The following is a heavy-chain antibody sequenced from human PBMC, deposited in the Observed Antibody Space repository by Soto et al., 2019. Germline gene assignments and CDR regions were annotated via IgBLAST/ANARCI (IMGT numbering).Heavy chain of an antibody. J-gene: IGHJ5*02. CDR1: GGSISSGGYS. D-gene: IGHD4-17*01. CDR2: IYHSGST. V-gene: IGHV4-30-2*01. Sequence: SETLSLTCAVSGGSISSGGYSLSWIRQPPGKGLEWIGYIYHSGSTYYNPSLKSRVTISVDRSKNQFSLKLSSVTAADTAVYYCARVPGYGDYVTNWFDPWGQGTLVTVSS. CDR3: ARVPGYGDYVTNWFDP.